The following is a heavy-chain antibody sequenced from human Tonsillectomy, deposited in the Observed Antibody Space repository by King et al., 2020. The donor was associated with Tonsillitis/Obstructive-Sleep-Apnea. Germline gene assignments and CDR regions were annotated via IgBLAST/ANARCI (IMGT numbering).Heavy chain of an antibody. V-gene: IGHV1-3*04. CDR2: IITGTGNT. CDR1: GYTFTSYA. J-gene: IGHJ4*02. Sequence: QLVQSGAEVKKPGASVKVSCKASGYTFTSYALQWVRQAPGQRLEWMGWIITGTGNTKYSQNYQDRVTITRDTSASTAYMELSSLTSEDTAVYYCVRSSGLYYFDYWGQGTLVTVSS. D-gene: IGHD6-19*01. CDR3: VRSSGLYYFDY.